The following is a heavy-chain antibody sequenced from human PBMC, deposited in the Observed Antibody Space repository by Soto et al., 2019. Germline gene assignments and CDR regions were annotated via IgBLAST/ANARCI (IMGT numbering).Heavy chain of an antibody. CDR1: GGTFSSYA. CDR2: IIPIFGTA. CDR3: ASLSYGIFDY. D-gene: IGHD3-3*02. V-gene: IGHV1-69*13. J-gene: IGHJ4*02. Sequence: ASVKVSCKASGGTFSSYAMSWVRQAPGQGLEWMGGIIPIFGTANYAQKFQGRVTITADESTSTAYMELSSLRSEDTAVYYCASLSYGIFDYWGQGTLVTVSS.